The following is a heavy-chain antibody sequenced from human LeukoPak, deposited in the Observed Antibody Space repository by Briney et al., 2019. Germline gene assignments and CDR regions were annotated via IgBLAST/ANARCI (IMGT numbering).Heavy chain of an antibody. Sequence: SETLSLTCTVSGGSINSSSYYWGWIRQPPGKGLEWIGSIFYSGNTYDNPSLKSRVTISVDTSKNQFSLKLSSVTAADTAVYYCARGRNTMDVWGKGTTVTISS. V-gene: IGHV4-39*07. CDR1: GGSINSSSYY. CDR2: IFYSGNT. J-gene: IGHJ6*04. CDR3: ARGRNTMDV.